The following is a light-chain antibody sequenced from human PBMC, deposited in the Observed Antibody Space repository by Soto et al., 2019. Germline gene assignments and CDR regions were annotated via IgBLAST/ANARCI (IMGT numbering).Light chain of an antibody. CDR3: QQYGSSPLT. CDR1: QSVSNTY. Sequence: EIVFTQSPGTLSLSPGERATLSCRASQSVSNTYLAWYQQKPGQAPRLLIYGASSRATGIPDRFSGSGSGTDFTLTISXLEPEDFAVYYCQQYGSSPLTFGGGTKVDI. CDR2: GAS. J-gene: IGKJ4*01. V-gene: IGKV3-20*01.